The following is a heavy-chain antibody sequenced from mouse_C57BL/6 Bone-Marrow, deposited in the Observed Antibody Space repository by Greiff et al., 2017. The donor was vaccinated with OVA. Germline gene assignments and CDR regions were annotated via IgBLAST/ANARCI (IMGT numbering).Heavy chain of an antibody. CDR1: GFTFSSYG. D-gene: IGHD1-1*01. V-gene: IGHV5-6*01. Sequence: EVQLVESGGDLVKPGGSLKLSCAASGFTFSSYGMSWVRQTPDKRLEWVATISSGGSYTYYPDSVKGRFTISRDNAKNTLYLQMSSLKSEDTAMYYCARRPTVVAHFDYWGQGTTLTVSS. CDR3: ARRPTVVAHFDY. J-gene: IGHJ2*01. CDR2: ISSGGSYT.